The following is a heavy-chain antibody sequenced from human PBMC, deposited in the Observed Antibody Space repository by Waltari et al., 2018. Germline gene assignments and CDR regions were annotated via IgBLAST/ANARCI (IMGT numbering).Heavy chain of an antibody. D-gene: IGHD6-6*01. J-gene: IGHJ4*02. CDR2: IYSGGST. V-gene: IGHV3-53*01. CDR1: GFTVSRNY. CDR3: ARYIAARLYYFDY. Sequence: EVQLVESGGGLIQPGGSLRLSCAASGFTVSRNYMSWVRQAPGKGLEWVSVIYSGGSTYYADSVKGRFTISRDKSKNTLYLQMNSLRAEDTAVYYCARYIAARLYYFDYWGQGTLVTVSS.